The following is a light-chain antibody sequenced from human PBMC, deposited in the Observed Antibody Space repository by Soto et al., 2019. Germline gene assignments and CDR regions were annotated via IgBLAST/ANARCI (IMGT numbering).Light chain of an antibody. CDR2: KDS. CDR1: ALPKQY. V-gene: IGLV3-25*03. J-gene: IGLJ2*01. Sequence: SYELTQPPSVSVSPGQTARITCSGDALPKQYAYWYQQKPGQAPVLVIYKDSERPSGIPGRFSGSSSGTTVTLTISGVQAEDEADYYCQSADSSGTLVFGGGTKLTVL. CDR3: QSADSSGTLV.